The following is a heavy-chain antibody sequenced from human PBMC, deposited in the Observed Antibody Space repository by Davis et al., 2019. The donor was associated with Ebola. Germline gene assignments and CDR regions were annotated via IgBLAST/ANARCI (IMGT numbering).Heavy chain of an antibody. J-gene: IGHJ6*02. V-gene: IGHV3-9*01. CDR2: ISWNSANI. CDR1: GFTFNDYA. CDR3: ARVPAAMGGYYYYYGMDV. Sequence: SLKISCAVSGFTFNDYAMHWVRQAPGRGLEWVSGISWNSANIDYADSVKGRFTISRDDAKNSLYLQMNSLRAEDTAVYYCARVPAAMGGYYYYYGMDVWGQGTTVTVSS. D-gene: IGHD2-2*01.